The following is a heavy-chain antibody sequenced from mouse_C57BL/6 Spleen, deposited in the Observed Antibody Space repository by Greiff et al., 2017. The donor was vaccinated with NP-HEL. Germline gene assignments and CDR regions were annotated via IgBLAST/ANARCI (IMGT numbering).Heavy chain of an antibody. J-gene: IGHJ3*01. CDR3: ARDSSGIRFAY. Sequence: QVQLQQPGAELVRPGTSVKLSCKASGYTFTSYWMHWVKQRPGQGLEWIGVIDPSDSYTNYNQKFKGKATLTVDTSSSTAYMQLSSLTSEDSAVYYCARDSSGIRFAYWGQGTLVTVSA. D-gene: IGHD3-2*02. CDR1: GYTFTSYW. V-gene: IGHV1-59*01. CDR2: IDPSDSYT.